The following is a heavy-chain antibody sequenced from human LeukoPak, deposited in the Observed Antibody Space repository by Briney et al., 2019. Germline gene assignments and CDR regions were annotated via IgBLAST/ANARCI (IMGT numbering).Heavy chain of an antibody. D-gene: IGHD3-22*01. V-gene: IGHV4-30-4*01. J-gene: IGHJ4*02. CDR2: IYYSGST. CDR3: ARGGDSSGYCYFDY. Sequence: SQTLSLTCTVSGGSISSGDYYWSWIRQPPGTGLEWIGYIYYSGSTYYNPSLKSRVTISVDTSKNQFSLKLSSVTAADTAVYYCARGGDSSGYCYFDYRGQGTLVTVSS. CDR1: GGSISSGDYY.